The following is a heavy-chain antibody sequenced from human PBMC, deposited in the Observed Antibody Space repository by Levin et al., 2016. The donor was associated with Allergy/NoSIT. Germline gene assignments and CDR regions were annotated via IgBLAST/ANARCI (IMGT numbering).Heavy chain of an antibody. Sequence: GESLKISCAASGFTFSSYAMSWVRQAPGKGLEWVSAISGSGGSTYYADSVKGRFTISRDNSKNTLYLQMNSLRAEDTAVYYCAKDCEEYYDSSGYWNNWFDPWGQGTLVTVSS. CDR2: ISGSGGST. V-gene: IGHV3-23*01. CDR1: GFTFSSYA. CDR3: AKDCEEYYDSSGYWNNWFDP. J-gene: IGHJ5*02. D-gene: IGHD3-22*01.